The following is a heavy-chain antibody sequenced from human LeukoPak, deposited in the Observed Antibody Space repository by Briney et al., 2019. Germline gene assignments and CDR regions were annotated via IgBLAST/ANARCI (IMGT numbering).Heavy chain of an antibody. D-gene: IGHD3-10*01. CDR3: ARNHYYGSGTYYNYDC. CDR2: ISSSSRDL. J-gene: IGHJ4*02. V-gene: IGHV3-21*01. Sequence: GGSLRLSCAASGFTFSRYPMNWVRQAPGKGLEWVSSISSSSRDLYYADSVKGRFTISRDNAKNSLYLQMNSLRAEDTAVYYCARNHYYGSGTYYNYDCWGQGTLVTVSS. CDR1: GFTFSRYP.